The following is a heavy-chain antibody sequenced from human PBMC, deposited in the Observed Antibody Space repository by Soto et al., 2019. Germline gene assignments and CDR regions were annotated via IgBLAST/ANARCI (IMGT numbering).Heavy chain of an antibody. CDR3: ARAARLLFYYFDY. D-gene: IGHD6-6*01. V-gene: IGHV3-64*01. CDR1: GFTFSSYA. J-gene: IGHJ4*02. Sequence: GGSLRLSCAASGFTFSSYAMHWVRQAPGKGLEYVSAISSNGGSTYYANSVKGRFTISRDNSKNTLYLQMGSLRAEDMAVYYCARAARLLFYYFDYWGQGTLVTVSS. CDR2: ISSNGGST.